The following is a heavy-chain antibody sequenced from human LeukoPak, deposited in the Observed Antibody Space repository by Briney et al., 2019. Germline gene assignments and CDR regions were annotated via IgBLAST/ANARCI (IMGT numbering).Heavy chain of an antibody. J-gene: IGHJ5*02. D-gene: IGHD2-15*01. Sequence: SETLSLTCTVSGGSISSYYWSWIRQPPGKGLEWIGYIYYSGNTNYNPSLKSRVTISVDTSKNQFSLKLSSVTAADTAVYYCAREGYCSGGSCYSGASNWFDPWGQGTLVTVSS. CDR2: IYYSGNT. CDR1: GGSISSYY. V-gene: IGHV4-59*01. CDR3: AREGYCSGGSCYSGASNWFDP.